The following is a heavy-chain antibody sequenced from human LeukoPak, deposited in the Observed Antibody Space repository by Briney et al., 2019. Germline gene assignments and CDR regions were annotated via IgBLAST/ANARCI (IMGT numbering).Heavy chain of an antibody. V-gene: IGHV3-33*01. CDR2: IWYDGSDK. J-gene: IGHJ6*02. D-gene: IGHD2-15*01. CDR3: ARVGCTGGSCLAYNYYAMDV. CDR1: GFTFNTYG. Sequence: GGSLRLSCAASGFTFNTYGMNWVRQAPGKGLEWVAIIWYDGSDKYYADSVKGRFTISRDNSKNTLYLQVNTLRAEDTAVYCCARVGCTGGSCLAYNYYAMDVWGQGTTVTVSS.